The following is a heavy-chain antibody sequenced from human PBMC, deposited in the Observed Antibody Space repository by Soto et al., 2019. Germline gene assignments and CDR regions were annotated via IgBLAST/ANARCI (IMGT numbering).Heavy chain of an antibody. J-gene: IGHJ3*01. V-gene: IGHV3-74*01. D-gene: IGHD3-10*01. CDR2: IKFDGSSA. Sequence: EVQLVESGGGLVQPGESLRLSCAASGFIFSDYWIHWVRQAPGKGLVWVSRIKFDGSSANYADSVKGRFTISRDNAKDTVYLQMNSLGAEDTAVYYCARGVRGHYGFDVWGQGTMVTVSS. CDR3: ARGVRGHYGFDV. CDR1: GFIFSDYW.